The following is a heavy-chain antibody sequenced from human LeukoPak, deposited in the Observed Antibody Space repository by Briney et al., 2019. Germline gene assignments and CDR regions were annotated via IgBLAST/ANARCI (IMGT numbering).Heavy chain of an antibody. J-gene: IGHJ4*02. CDR3: ARVPPPTGYSSSWRRNFDY. CDR2: MNPNSGNT. D-gene: IGHD6-13*01. Sequence: ASVKVSCKASGYTFTSYDINWVRQATGQGLEWRGWMNPNSGNTGYAQKFQGRVTMTRNTSISTAYMELSSLRSEDTAVYYCARVPPPTGYSSSWRRNFDYWGQGTLVTVSS. V-gene: IGHV1-8*01. CDR1: GYTFTSYD.